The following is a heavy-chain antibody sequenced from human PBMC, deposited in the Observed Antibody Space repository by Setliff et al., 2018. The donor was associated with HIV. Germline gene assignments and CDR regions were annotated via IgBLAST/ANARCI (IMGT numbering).Heavy chain of an antibody. D-gene: IGHD6-19*01. CDR1: GGSISSGTSY. V-gene: IGHV4-61*09. CDR3: ATGSGWPLLGY. CDR2: IYTSGST. J-gene: IGHJ4*02. Sequence: LSLTCPVSGGSISSGTSYWSWIRQPAGKGLEWIGHIYTSGSTNYNPSLKSRVIISVDTSNNQFSLNLTSVTAADTAVYYCATGSGWPLLGYWGQGTLVTVSS.